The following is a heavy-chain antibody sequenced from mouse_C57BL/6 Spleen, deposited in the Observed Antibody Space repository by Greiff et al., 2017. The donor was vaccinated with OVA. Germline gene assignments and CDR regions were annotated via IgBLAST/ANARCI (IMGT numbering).Heavy chain of an antibody. CDR1: GYTFTSSG. J-gene: IGHJ1*03. D-gene: IGHD1-1*01. Sequence: QVQLQQPGAELVKPGASVKRSGKPSGYTFTSSGMTWVKQRPGRGLGGIGRIDPNSGGTKYKEKFKSKATLTVDKPASTAYMQLSSLTSEDSAVYYCARYYGSSYWYFDVWGTGTTVTVSS. CDR3: ARYYGSSYWYFDV. CDR2: IDPNSGGT. V-gene: IGHV1-72*01.